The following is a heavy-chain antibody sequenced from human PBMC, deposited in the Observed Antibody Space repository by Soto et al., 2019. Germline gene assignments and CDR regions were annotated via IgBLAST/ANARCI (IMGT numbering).Heavy chain of an antibody. CDR3: VRGGSYCGGDCFDY. CDR2: ISGSGTYT. D-gene: IGHD2-21*02. Sequence: QVQLVESGGGLVKPGGSLRLSCAASGFTFSDYYMSWIRQAPGKGLESVSYISGSGTYTNYGDSVKGRFTISRDNAKYSLYLQMNSLRAEDTAVYYCVRGGSYCGGDCFDYWGQGTLVTGSS. V-gene: IGHV3-11*06. J-gene: IGHJ4*02. CDR1: GFTFSDYY.